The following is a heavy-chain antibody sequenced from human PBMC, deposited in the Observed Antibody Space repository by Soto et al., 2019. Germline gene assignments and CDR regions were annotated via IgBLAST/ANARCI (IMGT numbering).Heavy chain of an antibody. CDR2: ISAYNGNI. V-gene: IGHV1-18*01. Sequence: QVRLVQSGAEVKKPGASVKVSCKTYGYDFTNYGINWVRQAPGQGLEWMGWISAYNGNIVYAQNFRGRATLTTDTSTGQAYMELRSLRSDDTAVYYCARGHDILTGWKCTWWGQGTLVTVSP. CDR3: ARGHDILTGWKCTW. J-gene: IGHJ4*02. CDR1: GYDFTNYG. D-gene: IGHD3-9*01.